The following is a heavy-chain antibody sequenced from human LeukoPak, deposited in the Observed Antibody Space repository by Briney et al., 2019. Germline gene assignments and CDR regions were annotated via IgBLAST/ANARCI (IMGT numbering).Heavy chain of an antibody. CDR1: GFTFSSYS. J-gene: IGHJ5*01. D-gene: IGHD3-16*01. Sequence: GGSLRLSCAASGFTFSSYSMNWVRQAPGKGVEWVSSISYSSTYIYYADSVKGRFTISRDNDKSSLFLEMNSLRVEDTDVYYCTSAYTSSWFGSWGQGALVTVSS. V-gene: IGHV3-21*06. CDR3: TSAYTSSWFGS. CDR2: ISYSSTYI.